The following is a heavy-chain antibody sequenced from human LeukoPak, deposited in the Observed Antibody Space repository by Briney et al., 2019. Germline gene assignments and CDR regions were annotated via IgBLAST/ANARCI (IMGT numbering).Heavy chain of an antibody. J-gene: IGHJ6*03. Sequence: KPGKSLRLSCSASGFTLGTYNMNWVRQAPGKGLEWVSSIWRNSGYKNYADSVEGRFTISRDYTNNSLYLEMNSLRAEDSSIYYCARDPTVGSTSRLLHSFYLYMDVWGKGTTVIVPS. V-gene: IGHV3-21*01. CDR3: ARDPTVGSTSRLLHSFYLYMDV. D-gene: IGHD2-2*01. CDR2: IWRNSGYK. CDR1: GFTLGTYN.